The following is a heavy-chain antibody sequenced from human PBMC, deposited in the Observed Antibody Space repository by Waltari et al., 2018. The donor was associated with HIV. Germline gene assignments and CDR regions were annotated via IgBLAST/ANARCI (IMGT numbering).Heavy chain of an antibody. J-gene: IGHJ5*02. Sequence: QEQLQESGPGLVKPSQTLSLTCTVSGGPTRSGGYYWSWIRQLPGKGLEWIGYISYIGSTFYNPSLRSRVTMSVDTSKNQFSLKLTSVTAADTAVYYCARGTTYAVGWFDPWGQGTQVTVSS. CDR3: ARGTTYAVGWFDP. CDR2: ISYIGST. CDR1: GGPTRSGGYY. V-gene: IGHV4-31*03. D-gene: IGHD1-26*01.